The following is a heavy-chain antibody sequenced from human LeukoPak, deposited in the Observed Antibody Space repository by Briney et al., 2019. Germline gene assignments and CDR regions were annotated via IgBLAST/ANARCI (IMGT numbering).Heavy chain of an antibody. D-gene: IGHD4-17*01. CDR1: GYDFSTYW. CDR3: VRTYGDYRGWLGP. CDR2: THPGGSET. Sequence: GESLKISCKGLGYDFSTYWNAWVRQRPGKGLEWMGITHPGGSETRYDPSFQGQVTISADKSISTAYLQWSSLKASDTAIYYCVRTYGDYRGWLGPWGQGTLVIVSS. J-gene: IGHJ5*02. V-gene: IGHV5-51*01.